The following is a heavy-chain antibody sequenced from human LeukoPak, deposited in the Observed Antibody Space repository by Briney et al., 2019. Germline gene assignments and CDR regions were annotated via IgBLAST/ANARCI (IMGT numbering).Heavy chain of an antibody. CDR2: ISSSRHI. CDR1: GFTFSSYS. Sequence: GGSLRLSCAASGFTFSSYSMNWVGQAPGKRLEWVSSISSSRHIYYADSVKGRFTIFRDDAKNSLFLQMDSLRVEDTAMYYCVRDFSTVTTAYLHHWGQGTLLTVSS. D-gene: IGHD4-17*01. V-gene: IGHV3-21*04. J-gene: IGHJ1*01. CDR3: VRDFSTVTTAYLHH.